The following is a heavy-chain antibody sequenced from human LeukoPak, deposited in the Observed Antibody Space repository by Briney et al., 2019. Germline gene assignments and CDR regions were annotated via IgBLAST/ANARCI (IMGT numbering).Heavy chain of an antibody. J-gene: IGHJ4*02. CDR1: GGSISSSSYY. CDR3: ARGQLWSDY. D-gene: IGHD5-18*01. CDR2: IYYSGST. V-gene: IGHV4-61*01. Sequence: SETLSLTCTVSGGSISSSSYYWSWIRQPPGKGLEWIGYIYYSGSTNYNPSLKSRVTISVDTSKNQFSLKLSSVTAADTAVYYCARGQLWSDYWGQGTLVTVSS.